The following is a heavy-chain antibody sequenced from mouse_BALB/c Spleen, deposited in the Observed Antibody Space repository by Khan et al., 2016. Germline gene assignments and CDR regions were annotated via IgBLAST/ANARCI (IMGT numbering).Heavy chain of an antibody. V-gene: IGHV1-7*01. D-gene: IGHD2-4*01. CDR2: INPSTGYT. CDR3: ARRGSTRIMGFAY. Sequence: QVQLKQSGAELAKPGASVKMSCKASGYTFTSYWMHWVKQRPGQGLEWIGYINPSTGYTEYNQKFKDKASLTADKSSSTAYMQLSSLTSEDSALYDCARRGSTRIMGFAYWAQGTLVTVSA. CDR1: GYTFTSYW. J-gene: IGHJ3*01.